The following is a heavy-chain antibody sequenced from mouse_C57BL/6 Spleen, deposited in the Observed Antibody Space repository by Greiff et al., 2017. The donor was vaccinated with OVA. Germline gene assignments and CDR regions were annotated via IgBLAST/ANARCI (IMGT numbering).Heavy chain of an antibody. CDR3: VRHGKFYFGAMDY. Sequence: EVNVVESGGGLVQPKGSLKLSCAASGFSFNTYAMNWVRQAPGKGLEWVARIRSKSNNYATYYADSVKDRFTISRDDSESMLYLQMNNLKTEDTAMYYCVRHGKFYFGAMDYWGQGTSVTVSS. CDR2: IRSKSNNYAT. D-gene: IGHD2-1*01. V-gene: IGHV10-1*01. J-gene: IGHJ4*01. CDR1: GFSFNTYA.